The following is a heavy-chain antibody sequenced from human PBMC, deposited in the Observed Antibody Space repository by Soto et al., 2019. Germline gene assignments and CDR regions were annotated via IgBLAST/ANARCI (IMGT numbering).Heavy chain of an antibody. D-gene: IGHD3-9*01. V-gene: IGHV4-59*01. CDR2: IYYSGST. CDR3: ASAPYDILTGYQYYVDY. CDR1: GGSISSYY. J-gene: IGHJ4*02. Sequence: SETLSLTCTVSGGSISSYYWSWIRQPPGKGLEWIGYIYYSGSTNYNPSLKSRVTISVDTSKNQFSLKLSSVTAADTAVYYCASAPYDILTGYQYYVDYWGQGTLVTVS.